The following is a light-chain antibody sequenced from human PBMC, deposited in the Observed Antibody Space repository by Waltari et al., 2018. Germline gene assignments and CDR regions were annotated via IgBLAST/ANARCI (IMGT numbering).Light chain of an antibody. Sequence: QSALTQPRAVSGSPGQSVTMACTGTSGEVGAYNYVSWVQQDPGEAPKLLIFDVYKRPSGVSHRFSGSKSGNTASLTISGLQTDDEADYYCSSYAGGYISVFGGGTKLTVL. CDR3: SSYAGGYISV. CDR1: SGEVGAYNY. J-gene: IGLJ3*02. CDR2: DVY. V-gene: IGLV2-11*01.